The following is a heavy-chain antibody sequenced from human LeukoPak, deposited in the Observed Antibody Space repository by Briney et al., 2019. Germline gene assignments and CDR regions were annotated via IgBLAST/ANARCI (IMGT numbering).Heavy chain of an antibody. CDR1: GGSISSYY. V-gene: IGHV4-39*01. CDR3: ARRMGIAVAGYYYYGMDV. CDR2: IYYSGST. Sequence: KPPETLSLTCTVSGGSISSYYWGWIRQPPGKGLEWIGSIYYSGSTYYNPSLKSRVTISVDTSKNQFSLKLSSVTAADTAVYYCARRMGIAVAGYYYYGMDVWGQGTTVTVSS. J-gene: IGHJ6*02. D-gene: IGHD6-19*01.